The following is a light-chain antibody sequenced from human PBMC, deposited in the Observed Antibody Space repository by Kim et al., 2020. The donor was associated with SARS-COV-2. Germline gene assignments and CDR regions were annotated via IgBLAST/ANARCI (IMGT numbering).Light chain of an antibody. CDR1: RSINKY. CDR2: AAS. CDR3: QQSSGTPPT. Sequence: SVGDRVTITCRSSRSINKYLNWYQQKLGKAPKLLITAASSLQSGVPSRFSGSGSGTDFTLTISSLQPEDFATYYCQQSSGTPPTFGQGTKLEI. V-gene: IGKV1-39*01. J-gene: IGKJ2*01.